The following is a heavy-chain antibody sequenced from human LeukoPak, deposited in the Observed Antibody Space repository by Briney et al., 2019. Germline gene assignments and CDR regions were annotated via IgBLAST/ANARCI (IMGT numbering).Heavy chain of an antibody. CDR3: ARDSASYWQSLPDDAFDI. CDR1: GGSISSGGYY. V-gene: IGHV4-30-2*01. D-gene: IGHD6-19*01. CDR2: IYHSGST. Sequence: SETLSLTCTVSGGSISSGGYYWSWIRQPPGKGLEWIGYIYHSGSTYYNPSLKSRVTISVDRSKNQFSLKLSSVTAADTAVYYCARDSASYWQSLPDDAFDIWGQGTMVTVSS. J-gene: IGHJ3*02.